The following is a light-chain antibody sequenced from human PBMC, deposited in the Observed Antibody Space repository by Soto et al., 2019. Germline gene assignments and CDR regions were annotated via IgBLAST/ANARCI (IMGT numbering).Light chain of an antibody. CDR1: QSISSY. J-gene: IGKJ4*01. Sequence: EIVLTQSPATLSLSPRERATLSCRASQSISSYLGWYQQKPGQPPRLLIYDAFNRATGLPARFSGSGSGTDFTLTISSLEPEDFAVYYCQQRSSWPLTFGGGTKVEIK. CDR3: QQRSSWPLT. V-gene: IGKV3-11*01. CDR2: DAF.